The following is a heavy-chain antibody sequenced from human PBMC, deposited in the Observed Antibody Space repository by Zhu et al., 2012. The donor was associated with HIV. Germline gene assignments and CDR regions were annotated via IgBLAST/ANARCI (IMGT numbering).Heavy chain of an antibody. V-gene: IGHV4-59*01. CDR1: GGSISSYY. CDR3: ARGPEDGYNYWYFDL. Sequence: QVQLQESGPGLVKPSETLSLTCTVSGGSISSYYWSWIRQPPGKGLEWIGYIYYSGSTNYNPSLKGRVTISVDTSKNQFSLKLSSVTAADTAVYYCARGPEDGYNYWYFDLWGLAPWSLSPQ. D-gene: IGHD5-24*01. J-gene: IGHJ2*01. CDR2: IYYSGST.